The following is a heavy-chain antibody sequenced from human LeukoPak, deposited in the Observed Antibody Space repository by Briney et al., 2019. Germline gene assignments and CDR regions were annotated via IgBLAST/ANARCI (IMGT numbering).Heavy chain of an antibody. D-gene: IGHD3-3*01. V-gene: IGHV1-46*01. Sequence: ASVKVSCKASGYTFTSYYIHWVRQAPGQGLEWMGIINPSGGSTTYAQKFQGRVTMTGDTSTSTVYMELSSLRSEDTAVYYCARGGLLEWLLRSFDYWGQGTLVTVSS. CDR2: INPSGGST. CDR1: GYTFTSYY. CDR3: ARGGLLEWLLRSFDY. J-gene: IGHJ4*02.